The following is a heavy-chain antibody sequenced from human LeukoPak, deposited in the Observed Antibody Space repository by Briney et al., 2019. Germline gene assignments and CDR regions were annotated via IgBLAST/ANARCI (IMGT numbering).Heavy chain of an antibody. CDR1: GGSISSYY. D-gene: IGHD5-18*01. J-gene: IGHJ4*02. CDR2: IYTSGST. Sequence: SGTLSLTCTGSGGSISSYYWSWIRQPAGKGLEWIGRIYTSGSTNYNPSLESRVTMSLDTCKNQFFLKLSSVTAADTAVYYCARDYVDTAMAYFDYWGQGTLVTVSS. CDR3: ARDYVDTAMAYFDY. V-gene: IGHV4-4*07.